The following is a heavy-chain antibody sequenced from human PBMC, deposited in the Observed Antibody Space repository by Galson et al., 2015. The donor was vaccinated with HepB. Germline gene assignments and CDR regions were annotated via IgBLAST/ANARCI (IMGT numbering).Heavy chain of an antibody. CDR1: GYSFKDHW. V-gene: IGHV5-51*03. J-gene: IGHJ4*02. CDR2: IYPGDSDT. D-gene: IGHD2-2*01. Sequence: QSGAEVKKPGDSLKISCEGSGYSFKDHWIGWVRQMPGKGLEWMGTIYPGDSDTRYSPSFQGHITIPVDMSINTAYLQWNSLKASDTAVYFCALVYSTSWAPFDSWGQGALVTVSS. CDR3: ALVYSTSWAPFDS.